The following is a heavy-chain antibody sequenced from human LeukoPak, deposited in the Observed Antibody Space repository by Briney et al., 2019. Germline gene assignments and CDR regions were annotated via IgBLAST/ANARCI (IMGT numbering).Heavy chain of an antibody. D-gene: IGHD3-10*01. CDR2: IDFTSTYI. V-gene: IGHV3-21*01. J-gene: IGHJ3*01. CDR1: GFNFSTYS. CDR3: AKDESRVRGVIRDAFDF. Sequence: PGGSLRLSCAASGFNFSTYSMNWVRQAPGKGLEWVSSIDFTSTYIDYADSVKGRFTISRDNAKKSLYLQMNSLRVEDTAVYYCAKDESRVRGVIRDAFDFWGQGTLVTVSS.